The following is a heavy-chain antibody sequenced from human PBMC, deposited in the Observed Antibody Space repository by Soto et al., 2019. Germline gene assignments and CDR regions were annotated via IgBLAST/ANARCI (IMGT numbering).Heavy chain of an antibody. J-gene: IGHJ6*02. CDR3: AKDSNSSGSYYCYAMPV. D-gene: IGHD6-19*01. Sequence: QVQLVQSGAEVKKPGASVKVSCKASGYTFTSYGISWVRQAPGQGLEWMGWISAYNGNTNYAQKLQGRVTMTTDTSTSTPYKELRSHPSDDTAVYYCAKDSNSSGSYYCYAMPVWGRGSTFTVCS. CDR2: ISAYNGNT. CDR1: GYTFTSYG. V-gene: IGHV1-18*01.